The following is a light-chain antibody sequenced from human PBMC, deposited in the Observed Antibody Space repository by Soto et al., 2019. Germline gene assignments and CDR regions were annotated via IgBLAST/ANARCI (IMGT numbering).Light chain of an antibody. J-gene: IGKJ1*01. CDR3: QQYGSYWT. CDR2: DAS. Sequence: IQMTQSPSTLSVSIGDTVTITCRASQSINRWLAWYQQKPGEAPKLLIYDASSLESGVPSRFSGTGSGTEFTLIISSLQPDDFATYYCQQYGSYWTFGQGTKVDIK. CDR1: QSINRW. V-gene: IGKV1-5*01.